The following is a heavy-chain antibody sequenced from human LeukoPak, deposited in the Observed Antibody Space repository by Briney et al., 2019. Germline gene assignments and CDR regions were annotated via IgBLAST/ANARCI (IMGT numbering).Heavy chain of an antibody. V-gene: IGHV1-3*01. CDR3: ARGEWFKPLIFSFGGVDY. Sequence: ASVNVSCKASGYTFTSYAMHWVRQAPGQRLEWMGWINAGNGNTEYSQKFQGRVTITRDTSASTAYMELSSLRSEDTAVYYCARGEWFKPLIFSFGGVDYWGQGTLVTVSS. J-gene: IGHJ4*02. CDR1: GYTFTSYA. D-gene: IGHD3-3*01. CDR2: INAGNGNT.